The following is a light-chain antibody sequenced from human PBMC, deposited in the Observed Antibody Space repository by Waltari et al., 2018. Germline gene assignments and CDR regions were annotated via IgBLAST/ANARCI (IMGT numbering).Light chain of an antibody. CDR1: TSNIGSNS. CDR3: AAWDVSLNGPV. CDR2: TDN. Sequence: TPGQRVTISCSGGTSNIGSNSVNWYHQLPGTAPKLLIYTDNQRPSGVPDRFSASKSGTSASLAISGLQSEDEADYYCAAWDVSLNGPVFGGGTKLTVL. J-gene: IGLJ2*01. V-gene: IGLV1-44*01.